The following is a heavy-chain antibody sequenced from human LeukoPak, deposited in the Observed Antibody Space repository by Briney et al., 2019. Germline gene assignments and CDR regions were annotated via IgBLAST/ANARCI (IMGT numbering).Heavy chain of an antibody. J-gene: IGHJ6*02. CDR3: ARDRVPFYSSTFKDYYLQYGLDV. CDR1: GYTFTGHY. CDR2: INANNGGT. V-gene: IGHV1-2*02. Sequence: ASVKVSCKASGYTFTGHYIHWVRQAPGQGLEWMGWINANNGGTSYAQKFQGRVSLTRDTSISTAYMEVSRLRADDTALYHCARDRVPFYSSTFKDYYLQYGLDVWGQGTTVTVSS. D-gene: IGHD2/OR15-2a*01.